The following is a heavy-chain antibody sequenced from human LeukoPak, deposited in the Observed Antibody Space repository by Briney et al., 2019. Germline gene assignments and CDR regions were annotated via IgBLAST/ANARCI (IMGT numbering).Heavy chain of an antibody. V-gene: IGHV3-23*01. CDR3: AKPAISSRGWYYDY. CDR2: ISGSGGST. D-gene: IGHD6-19*01. CDR1: GFTFSSYG. Sequence: PGGSLRLSCAASGFTFSSYGMSWVRQAPGKGLEWVSAISGSGGSTYYADSVKGRLTISRDNSKNTLYLQMNSLRAEDTAVYYCAKPAISSRGWYYDYWGQGTLVTVSS. J-gene: IGHJ4*02.